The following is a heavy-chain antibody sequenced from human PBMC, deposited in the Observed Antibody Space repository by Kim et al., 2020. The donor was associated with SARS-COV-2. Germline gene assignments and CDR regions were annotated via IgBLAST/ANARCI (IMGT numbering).Heavy chain of an antibody. Sequence: SETLSLTCTVSGYSISSGYYWGWIRQPPGKGLEWIGSIYHSGSTYYNPSLKSRVTISVDTSNNQFSLKLSSVTAADTAVYYCARDRVAVAGTVDYWGQGTLVTVSS. V-gene: IGHV4-38-2*02. CDR3: ARDRVAVAGTVDY. CDR2: IYHSGST. CDR1: GYSISSGYY. D-gene: IGHD6-19*01. J-gene: IGHJ4*02.